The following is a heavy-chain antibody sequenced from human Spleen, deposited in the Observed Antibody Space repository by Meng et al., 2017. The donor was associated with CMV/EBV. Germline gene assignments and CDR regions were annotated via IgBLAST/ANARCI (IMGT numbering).Heavy chain of an antibody. Sequence: KVSCKGSGYTFTNHWIAWVRQLPGKGLEWMGTIHPSNSDTRYNPAFQGQVTMSADKSTSTAYLQWSSLKASDTAMYFCARHVSSSGYSYGSAFDYLGQGTLVTVSS. CDR1: GYTFTNHW. V-gene: IGHV5-51*01. CDR3: ARHVSSSGYSYGSAFDY. CDR2: IHPSNSDT. J-gene: IGHJ4*02. D-gene: IGHD5-18*01.